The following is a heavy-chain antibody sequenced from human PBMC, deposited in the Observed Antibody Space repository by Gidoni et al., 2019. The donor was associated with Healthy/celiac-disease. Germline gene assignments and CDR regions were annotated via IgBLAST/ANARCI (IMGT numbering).Heavy chain of an antibody. CDR3: ARDWYDSSGYYLYDAFDI. CDR1: GFTFSRYS. CDR2: ISSSSSYI. Sequence: EVQLVESGGGLVKPGGSLRLSCAASGFTFSRYSMNWVRQAPGKGLEWVSSISSSSSYIYYADSVKGRFTISRDNAKNSLYLQMNSLRAEDTAVYYCARDWYDSSGYYLYDAFDIWGQGTMVTVSS. J-gene: IGHJ3*02. V-gene: IGHV3-21*01. D-gene: IGHD3-22*01.